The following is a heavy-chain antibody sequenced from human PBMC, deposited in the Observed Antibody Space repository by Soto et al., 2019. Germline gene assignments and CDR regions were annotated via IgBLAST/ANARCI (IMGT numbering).Heavy chain of an antibody. Sequence: SLKISCKGSGYSFTSYWIGWVRQMPGKGLEWVGIIYPADSDTRYSPSFQGQVTISVDKSTSTAYLQWSSLKASDSAMYYCARRPEYSSSVYFDYWGQGTLVTVSS. V-gene: IGHV5-51*01. CDR2: IYPADSDT. J-gene: IGHJ4*02. CDR3: ARRPEYSSSVYFDY. D-gene: IGHD6-6*01. CDR1: GYSFTSYW.